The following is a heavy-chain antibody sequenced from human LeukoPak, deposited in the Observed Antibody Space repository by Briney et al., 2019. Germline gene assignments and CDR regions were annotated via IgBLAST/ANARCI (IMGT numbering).Heavy chain of an antibody. CDR3: AKDSLEYSGSSDY. Sequence: PGGTLRLSCAASGFTFSSYGMSWVRQAPGKGLEWVSAISGSGGSTYYADSVKGRFTISRDNSKNTLYLQMNSLRAEDTAVYYCAKDSLEYSGSSDYWGQGTLVTVSS. CDR1: GFTFSSYG. J-gene: IGHJ4*02. V-gene: IGHV3-23*01. CDR2: ISGSGGST. D-gene: IGHD1-26*01.